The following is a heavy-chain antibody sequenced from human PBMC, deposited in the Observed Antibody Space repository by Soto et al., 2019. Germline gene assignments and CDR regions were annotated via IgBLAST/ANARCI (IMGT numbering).Heavy chain of an antibody. CDR2: ISSSGSTI. CDR3: ARDHHKQQLVRGINYYYYYGMDV. Sequence: PGGSLRLSCAASGFTFSSYEMNWVRQAPGKGLEWVSYISSSGSTIYYADSVKGRFTISRDNAKNSLYLQMNSLRAEDTAVYYCARDHHKQQLVRGINYYYYYGMDVWGQGTTVT. D-gene: IGHD6-13*01. J-gene: IGHJ6*02. V-gene: IGHV3-48*03. CDR1: GFTFSSYE.